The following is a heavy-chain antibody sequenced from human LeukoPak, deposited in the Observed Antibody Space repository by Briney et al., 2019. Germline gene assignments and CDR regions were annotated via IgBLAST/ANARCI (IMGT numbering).Heavy chain of an antibody. CDR3: ARDFGSGWYGYFQH. V-gene: IGHV3-11*06. D-gene: IGHD6-19*01. CDR1: GFTFSDYQ. CDR2: ISSSSTYT. Sequence: PGGSLRLSCAASGFTFSDYQMSWIRQAPGKGLEWVAYISSSSTYTNYADSVKGRFTISRDNAKNSLYLQMNSLRAEDTAVYYCARDFGSGWYGYFQHWGQGTLVTVSS. J-gene: IGHJ1*01.